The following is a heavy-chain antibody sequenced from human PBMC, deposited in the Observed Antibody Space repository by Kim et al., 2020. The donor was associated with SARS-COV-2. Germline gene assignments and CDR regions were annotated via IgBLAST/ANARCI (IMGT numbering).Heavy chain of an antibody. D-gene: IGHD6-13*01. V-gene: IGHV5-10-1*01. CDR3: ARLPWSSSWYVADY. Sequence: SPSFQGHVTISADKSISTAYLQWSSLKASDTAMYYCARLPWSSSWYVADYWGQGTLVTVSS. J-gene: IGHJ4*02.